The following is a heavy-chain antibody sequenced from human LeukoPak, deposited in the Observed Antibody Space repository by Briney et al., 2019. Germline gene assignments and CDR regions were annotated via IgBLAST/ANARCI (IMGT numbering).Heavy chain of an antibody. V-gene: IGHV3-74*01. Sequence: GALRLSCAASGFTFINHWMHWVRQGPGKGLVWVSRINSDGSSTIYADSVKGRFTISRDNAKNTLFLQMNSLRADDTAVYFCAREKKTEWTTGAFDMWGQGTMVIVSS. CDR2: INSDGSST. J-gene: IGHJ3*02. D-gene: IGHD3-3*01. CDR3: AREKKTEWTTGAFDM. CDR1: GFTFINHW.